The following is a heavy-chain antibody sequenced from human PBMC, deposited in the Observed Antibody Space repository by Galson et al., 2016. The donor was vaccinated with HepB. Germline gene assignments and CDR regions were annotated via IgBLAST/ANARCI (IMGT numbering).Heavy chain of an antibody. CDR2: IYYSGSI. J-gene: IGHJ4*02. Sequence: SETLSLTCAVSGYSITNNHWWGWIRQTPGKGLEWIGYIYYSGSIYYNPSLESRVTILVDTSKNQLSLKVTSVTAVDTAVYFWAASIRTRRAWDYWGQGALVTVSS. CDR1: GYSITNNHW. CDR3: AASIRTRRAWDY. V-gene: IGHV4-28*05. D-gene: IGHD6-6*01.